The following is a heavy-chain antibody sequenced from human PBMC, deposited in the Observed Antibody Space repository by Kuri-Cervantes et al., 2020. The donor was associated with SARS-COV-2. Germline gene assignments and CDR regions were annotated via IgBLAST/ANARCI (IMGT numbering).Heavy chain of an antibody. D-gene: IGHD1-26*01. CDR3: ATGSYYVAYDY. V-gene: IGHV4-59*01. J-gene: IGHJ4*02. CDR2: LYYSGST. Sequence: ESLKISCTVSGGSISTYYWSWIRQPPGKGLEWIGYLYYSGSTNYNPSLKSRVTISVDTSKNQFSLKLSSVTAADTAVYYCATGSYYVAYDYWGQGTLVTVSS. CDR1: GGSISTYY.